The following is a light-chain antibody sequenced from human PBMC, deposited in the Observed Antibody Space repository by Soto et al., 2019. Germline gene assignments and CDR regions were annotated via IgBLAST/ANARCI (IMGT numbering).Light chain of an antibody. V-gene: IGKV3-11*01. CDR3: QQRSNWPG. J-gene: IGKJ4*02. Sequence: EIVLTQSPATLYWSPGERATLSCRASQSVSSYLAWYQQKPGQAPRLLIYDASNRATGIPARFSGSGSGTDFTLTISSLEPEDFAVYYCQQRSNWPGFGGGTKVEIK. CDR2: DAS. CDR1: QSVSSY.